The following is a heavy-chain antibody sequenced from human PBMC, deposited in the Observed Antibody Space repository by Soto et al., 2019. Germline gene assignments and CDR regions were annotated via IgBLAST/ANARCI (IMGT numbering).Heavy chain of an antibody. CDR1: GFIFDDFG. Sequence: EVQLVESRGGLVQPGRSLRLSCAASGFIFDDFGMHWVRQAPGKGLEWVSGVTWNSGNIDYADSVKGRFTITRDNAKNSLYLQMNGLRGEDTALYYCAKDRYGSLEGGMDVWGQGTTVTVSS. CDR2: VTWNSGNI. D-gene: IGHD1-26*01. V-gene: IGHV3-9*01. J-gene: IGHJ6*02. CDR3: AKDRYGSLEGGMDV.